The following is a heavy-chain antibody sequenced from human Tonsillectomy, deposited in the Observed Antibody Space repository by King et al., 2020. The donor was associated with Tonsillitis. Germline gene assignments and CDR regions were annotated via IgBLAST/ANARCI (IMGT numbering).Heavy chain of an antibody. Sequence: VQLVESGGGLVQPGGSLRLSCAASGFTVSSNYMSWVRQAPGKGLEWVSVIYSGGSTYYADSVKGRFTISRDNSKNKLYLQMNLLGAEDTALYYCARDSGPRSGRYDYWGQGTLVTVSS. D-gene: IGHD3-3*01. V-gene: IGHV3-66*01. J-gene: IGHJ4*02. CDR2: IYSGGST. CDR3: ARDSGPRSGRYDY. CDR1: GFTVSSNY.